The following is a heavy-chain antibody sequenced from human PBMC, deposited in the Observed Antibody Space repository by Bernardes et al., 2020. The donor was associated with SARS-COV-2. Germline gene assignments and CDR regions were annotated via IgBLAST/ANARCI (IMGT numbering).Heavy chain of an antibody. D-gene: IGHD3-22*01. Sequence: GGSLRLSCAASGFTVSSNYMNWVRQAPGKGLEWVSVIYTGGSTFYGDSVKGRFTISRDNSKNTVYLQMNSLRTEDTAMYYCAREDFDSSGYLGHWGQGTLVTVSS. J-gene: IGHJ4*02. CDR3: AREDFDSSGYLGH. CDR2: IYTGGST. CDR1: GFTVSSNY. V-gene: IGHV3-66*02.